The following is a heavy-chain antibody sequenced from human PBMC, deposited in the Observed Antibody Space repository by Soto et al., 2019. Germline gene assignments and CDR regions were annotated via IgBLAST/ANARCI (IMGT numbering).Heavy chain of an antibody. CDR1: GFSFSRHG. D-gene: IGHD4-17*01. J-gene: IGHJ4*02. CDR2: ISDDGNIQ. Sequence: GGSLRLSCAGSGFSFSRHGMHWVRQAPGKGLEWVAVISDDGNIQYYADSVKGRFTISRDNPKNTMYLQMSSLRVEDTAVYYCAKDYGDYPFDYWGQGTLVTVSS. CDR3: AKDYGDYPFDY. V-gene: IGHV3-30*18.